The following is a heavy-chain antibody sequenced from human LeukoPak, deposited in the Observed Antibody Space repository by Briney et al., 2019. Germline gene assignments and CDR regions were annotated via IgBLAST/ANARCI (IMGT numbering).Heavy chain of an antibody. CDR3: AREIEMATIGV. CDR2: IYYSGST. CDR1: GGSISSYY. V-gene: IGHV4-59*01. J-gene: IGHJ4*02. Sequence: MPSETLSLACTVSGGSISSYYWSWIRQPPGKGLEWIGYIYYSGSTNYNPSLKSRVTISVDTSKNQFSLKLSSVTAADTAVYYWAREIEMATIGVWGQGTLVTVSS. D-gene: IGHD5-24*01.